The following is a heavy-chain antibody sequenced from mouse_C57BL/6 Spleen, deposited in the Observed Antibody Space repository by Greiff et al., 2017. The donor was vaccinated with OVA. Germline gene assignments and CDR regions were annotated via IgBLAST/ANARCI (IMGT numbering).Heavy chain of an antibody. CDR1: GYTFTSYW. CDR2: IDPSDSYT. V-gene: IGHV1-69*01. CDR3: AREGDAWFAY. D-gene: IGHD3-3*01. J-gene: IGHJ3*01. Sequence: VQLQQPGAELVMPGASVKLSCKASGYTFTSYWMHWVKQRPGQGLEWIGEIDPSDSYTNYNQKFKGKSTLTVDKSSSTAYMQLSSLPSEDSAVYYCAREGDAWFAYWGQGTLVTVSA.